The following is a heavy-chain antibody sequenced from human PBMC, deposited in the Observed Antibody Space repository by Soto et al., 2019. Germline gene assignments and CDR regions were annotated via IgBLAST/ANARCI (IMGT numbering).Heavy chain of an antibody. CDR3: ARTLRDPLYSYYMDV. D-gene: IGHD3-10*01. Sequence: PSETLSLTCTVSGGSLSSGGYYWSWIRQHPGKGLEWIGYIYYSGSTYYNPSLKSRVTISVDTSKNQFSLKLSSVTAADTAVYYCARTLRDPLYSYYMDVWGKGTTVTVSS. J-gene: IGHJ6*03. CDR2: IYYSGST. V-gene: IGHV4-31*03. CDR1: GGSLSSGGYY.